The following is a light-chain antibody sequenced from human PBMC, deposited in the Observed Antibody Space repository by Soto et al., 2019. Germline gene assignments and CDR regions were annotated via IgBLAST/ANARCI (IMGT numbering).Light chain of an antibody. J-gene: IGKJ1*01. CDR3: QQYNNWPPIT. Sequence: EIVMTQSAATMSVSPGDGATLSCRASQSVSSNLAWYQQKPGQAPRLLIYGASTRATGIPARFSGSGSGTEFTLTISSLQSEDFAVYYCQQYNNWPPITFGQGTKVDIK. CDR1: QSVSSN. CDR2: GAS. V-gene: IGKV3-15*01.